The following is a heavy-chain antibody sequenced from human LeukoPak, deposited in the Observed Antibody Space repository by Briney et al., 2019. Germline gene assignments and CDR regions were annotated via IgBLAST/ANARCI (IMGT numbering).Heavy chain of an antibody. CDR3: AKDPYSSSWYFWFDP. J-gene: IGHJ5*02. CDR1: GFTFSSYA. CDR2: ISGSGGST. V-gene: IGHV3-23*01. D-gene: IGHD6-13*01. Sequence: PGASLRLSCAASGFTFSSYAMSGVRQAPGKGLEWVSAISGSGGSTYYADSVKGRFTISRDNSKNTLYLQMNSMRAEDTAVYYCAKDPYSSSWYFWFDPWGQGTLVTVSS.